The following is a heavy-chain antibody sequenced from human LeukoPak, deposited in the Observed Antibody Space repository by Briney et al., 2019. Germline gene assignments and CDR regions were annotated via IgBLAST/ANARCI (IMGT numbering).Heavy chain of an antibody. CDR1: GGSISSGSYY. D-gene: IGHD3-10*01. CDR3: ARDAYGSGKGYFDY. V-gene: IGHV4-61*02. CDR2: IYTSGST. J-gene: IGHJ4*02. Sequence: SETLSLTCTVSGGSISSGSYYWSWIRQPAGKGLEWIGRIYTSGSTNYNPSLKSRVTISVGTSKNQFSLKLSSVTAADTAVYYCARDAYGSGKGYFDYWGQGTLVTVSS.